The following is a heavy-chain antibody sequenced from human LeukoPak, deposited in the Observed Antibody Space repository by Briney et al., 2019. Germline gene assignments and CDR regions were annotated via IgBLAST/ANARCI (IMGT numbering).Heavy chain of an antibody. Sequence: GGSLRLFCAASGFIFSSYGMHWVRQAPGKGLEWVTFIRYDGINKYYADSVKGRFTVSRDNSKNTLYMQINTLRVEDTAVYYCAKDRLGAILYFDYWGQGTFLTVSS. D-gene: IGHD1-26*01. J-gene: IGHJ4*02. CDR2: IRYDGINK. V-gene: IGHV3-30*02. CDR3: AKDRLGAILYFDY. CDR1: GFIFSSYG.